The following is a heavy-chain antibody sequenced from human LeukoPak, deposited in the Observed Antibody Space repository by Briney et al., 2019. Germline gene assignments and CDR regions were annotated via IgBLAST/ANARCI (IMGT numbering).Heavy chain of an antibody. CDR3: ARFGSGWWYNDY. Sequence: SETLSLTCTVSGGSISSSSYYWGWIRQPPGKGLEWIGSIYYSGTTYYNPSLKSRVTISVDTSRNQFSLKLSSVTAADTAVYYCARFGSGWWYNDYWGQGTLVTVSS. CDR2: IYYSGTT. CDR1: GGSISSSSYY. D-gene: IGHD6-19*01. J-gene: IGHJ4*02. V-gene: IGHV4-39*07.